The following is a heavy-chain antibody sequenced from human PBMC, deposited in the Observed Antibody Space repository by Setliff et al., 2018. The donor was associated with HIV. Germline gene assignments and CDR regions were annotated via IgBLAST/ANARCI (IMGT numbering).Heavy chain of an antibody. CDR3: VKDYVVRGGKWDAFHI. V-gene: IGHV3-9*01. CDR2: VTWNSGAV. Sequence: QPGGSLRLSCAASGFNFDDYSMHWVRQSPGKGPEWVAGVTWNSGAVGYADSVKGRFTISRDNAKNSLYLQMNSLRLEDTALYHCVKDYVVRGGKWDAFHIRGQGTVVTVSS. J-gene: IGHJ3*02. CDR1: GFNFDDYS. D-gene: IGHD3-10*01.